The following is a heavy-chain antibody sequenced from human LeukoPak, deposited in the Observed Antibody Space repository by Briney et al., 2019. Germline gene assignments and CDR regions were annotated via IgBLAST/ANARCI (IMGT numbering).Heavy chain of an antibody. J-gene: IGHJ4*02. V-gene: IGHV3-23*01. CDR2: ISTSGGTT. D-gene: IGHD6-19*01. CDR3: AKTMYTGDGYRGLDY. CDR1: GFTFSSYV. Sequence: GGSLRLSCAASGFTFSSYVMNWVRLAPGKGLEWVSAISTSGGTTYYADSVKGRFTMSRDNSKNTLYLQMNSLRAEDTAVYYCAKTMYTGDGYRGLDYWGQGTLVTVSS.